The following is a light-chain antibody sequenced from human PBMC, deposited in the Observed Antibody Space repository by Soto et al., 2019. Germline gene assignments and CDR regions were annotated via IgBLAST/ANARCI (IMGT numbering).Light chain of an antibody. CDR2: EVN. CDR1: SSDVGGYNY. CDR3: CSYAGTYAFYV. Sequence: QSVLTQPRSVSGSPGQSVTISCTGTSSDVGGYNYVSWYQQHPGKAPKLMLYEVNKRPSGVPDRFSASKSGITASLTISGLQAEDEADYYCCSYAGTYAFYVFGTGTKVTVL. V-gene: IGLV2-11*01. J-gene: IGLJ1*01.